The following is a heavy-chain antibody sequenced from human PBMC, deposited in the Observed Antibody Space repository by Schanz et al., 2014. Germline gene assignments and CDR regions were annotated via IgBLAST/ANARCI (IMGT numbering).Heavy chain of an antibody. CDR1: GGTFSSST. CDR3: ARGPSTGAFDI. Sequence: QVQLVQSGAEVKKPGSSVKVSCKASGGTFSSSTLTWVRQAPGQGLEWMGRIIPILDKTNYAQKFQGRVTMTRDTSTSTVYMELSSLRSEDTAVYFCARGPSTGAFDIWGQGTMVIVSS. CDR2: IIPILDKT. J-gene: IGHJ3*02. V-gene: IGHV1-69*08.